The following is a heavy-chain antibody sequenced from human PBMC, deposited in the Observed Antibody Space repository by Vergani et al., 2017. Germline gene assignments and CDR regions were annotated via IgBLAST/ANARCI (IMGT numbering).Heavy chain of an antibody. CDR2: VVFDGSNE. Sequence: QVQLVQSGGGVVQPGGSLRLSCVASGFTFNRYGMQWVRQAPGKGLEWVAYVVFDGSNEYYADSVKGRFIVSRHNSNDALYLHMNSLRTDDTSVYYFARDLAYCHEGSCALWGQGSVVTVSS. J-gene: IGHJ4*02. CDR1: GFTFNRYG. CDR3: ARDLAYCHEGSCAL. D-gene: IGHD2-15*01. V-gene: IGHV3-30*02.